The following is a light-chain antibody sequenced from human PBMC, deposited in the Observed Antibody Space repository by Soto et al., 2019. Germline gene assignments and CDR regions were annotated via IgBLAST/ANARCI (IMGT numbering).Light chain of an antibody. Sequence: EVVMKQSPATLSVSPGERASHSCIASQSVSSNLAWYQQKPGQAPRLLIYGASTRATGIPARFSGSGSGTEFTLTISSLQSEDFAVYYCQQYNNWPFWTFGQGTKVDI. J-gene: IGKJ1*01. CDR1: QSVSSN. V-gene: IGKV3-15*01. CDR3: QQYNNWPFWT. CDR2: GAS.